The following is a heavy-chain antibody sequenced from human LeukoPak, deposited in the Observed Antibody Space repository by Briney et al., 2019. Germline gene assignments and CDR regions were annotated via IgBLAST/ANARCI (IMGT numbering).Heavy chain of an antibody. D-gene: IGHD3-22*01. J-gene: IGHJ6*03. Sequence: PSETLSLTCAVYGGSFSGYYWSWIRQPPGKGLEWIGEINHSGSTNYNPSLKSRVTISVDTSKNQFSLKLSSVTAADTAVYYCARRLNYYDSSGYYSHYYYYYYMDVWGKGTTVTVSS. CDR1: GGSFSGYY. CDR2: INHSGST. CDR3: ARRLNYYDSSGYYSHYYYYYYMDV. V-gene: IGHV4-34*01.